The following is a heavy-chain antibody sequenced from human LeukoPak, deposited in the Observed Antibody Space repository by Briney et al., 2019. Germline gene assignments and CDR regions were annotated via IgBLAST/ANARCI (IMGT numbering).Heavy chain of an antibody. CDR3: ARIIAAAGFFDY. Sequence: SETLSLTCTVSGGSISSYYWSWVRQPPGKGLEWIGYIYHSGSTNYNPSLKSRVTISVDTSKNQFSLKLSSVTAADTAVYYCARIIAAAGFFDYWAREPWSPSPQ. J-gene: IGHJ4*02. D-gene: IGHD6-13*01. CDR1: GGSISSYY. V-gene: IGHV4-59*01. CDR2: IYHSGST.